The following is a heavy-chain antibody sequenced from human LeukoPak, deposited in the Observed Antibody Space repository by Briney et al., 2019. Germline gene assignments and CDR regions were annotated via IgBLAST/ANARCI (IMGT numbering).Heavy chain of an antibody. CDR3: AKGDRGHCTGVKCYPFDY. D-gene: IGHD2-8*02. Sequence: PGGSLRLSCVASGFTYANYAMNWVRQAPGKRLEWVASITGTGGRGGIYYADSVEGRFTISRDNSKNTLFLQMSSLRAEDTAVYHCAKGDRGHCTGVKCYPFDYWGQGTVVTVSS. J-gene: IGHJ4*02. CDR1: GFTYANYA. V-gene: IGHV3-23*01. CDR2: ITGTGGRGGI.